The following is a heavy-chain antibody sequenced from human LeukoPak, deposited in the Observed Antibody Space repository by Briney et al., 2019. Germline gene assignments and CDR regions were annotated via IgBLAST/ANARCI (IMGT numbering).Heavy chain of an antibody. J-gene: IGHJ5*02. CDR1: GYTFTSYG. CDR2: ISAYNGNT. V-gene: IGHV1-18*04. Sequence: ASVKVSCKASGYTFTSYGISWVRQAPGQGLEWMGLISAYNGNTNYAQKLQGRFTMTTDTSTSTAYMELRSLRSDDTAVYYCARCPTTGTTLRWFDPWGQGTLVTVSS. D-gene: IGHD1-1*01. CDR3: ARCPTTGTTLRWFDP.